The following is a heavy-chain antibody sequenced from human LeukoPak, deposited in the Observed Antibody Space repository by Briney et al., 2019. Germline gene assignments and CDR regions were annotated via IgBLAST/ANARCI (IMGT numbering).Heavy chain of an antibody. D-gene: IGHD2-2*01. V-gene: IGHV3-7*03. CDR1: GFTFSLSA. J-gene: IGHJ3*01. CDR2: IKEDGSET. CDR3: ARHSCPSS. Sequence: GGSLRLSCAASGFTFSLSAMSWVRQAPGGGLEWVANIKEDGSETQYVDSVKGRFTSSRYNAKNSLYLQMNSLRAEDTAIYYCARHSCPSSWGPGTVVTVSS.